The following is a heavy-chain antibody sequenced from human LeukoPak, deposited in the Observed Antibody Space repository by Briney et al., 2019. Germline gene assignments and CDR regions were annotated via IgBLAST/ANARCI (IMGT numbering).Heavy chain of an antibody. D-gene: IGHD3-22*01. V-gene: IGHV1-2*06. CDR2: ISPNSGGT. Sequence: ASVKVSCKAAGYTFTGYYMHWVRQAPGQGLEWMGRISPNSGGTNYAQKFQGRVTMTRDTSISTAYMELSRLRSDDTAVYYCARVVFGGSGYSDDAFDIWGQGTMVTVSS. J-gene: IGHJ3*02. CDR1: GYTFTGYY. CDR3: ARVVFGGSGYSDDAFDI.